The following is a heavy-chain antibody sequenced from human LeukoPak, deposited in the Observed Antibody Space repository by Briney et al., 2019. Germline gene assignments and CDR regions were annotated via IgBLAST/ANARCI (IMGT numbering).Heavy chain of an antibody. CDR1: GFTFSSYG. CDR3: AKDRGLYSSSLYFDY. CDR2: IRYDGSNK. V-gene: IGHV3-30*02. Sequence: GGSLRLSCAASGFTFSSYGMHWVSQAPGKGLEWVAFIRYDGSNKYYADSVKGRFTISRDNSKNTLYLQMNSLRAEDTAAYYCAKDRGLYSSSLYFDYWGQGTLVTVSS. J-gene: IGHJ4*02. D-gene: IGHD6-13*01.